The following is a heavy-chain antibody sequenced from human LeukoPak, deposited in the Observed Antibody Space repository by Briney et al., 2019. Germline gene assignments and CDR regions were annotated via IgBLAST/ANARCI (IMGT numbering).Heavy chain of an antibody. D-gene: IGHD5-12*01. J-gene: IGHJ4*02. CDR2: MNPNSGST. CDR1: GYSFISYD. CDR3: AGNLARTGDFDY. Sequence: ASVEVSCKASGYSFISYDINWVRQATGQGLEWLGWMNPNSGSTGYAQNFQGRVSMTRDTSISTAYMELSNLGSEDTAVYYCAGNLARTGDFDYWGQGTLVTVSS. V-gene: IGHV1-8*01.